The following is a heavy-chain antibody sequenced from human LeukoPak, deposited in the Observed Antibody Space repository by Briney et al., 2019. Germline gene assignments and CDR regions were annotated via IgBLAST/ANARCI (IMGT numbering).Heavy chain of an antibody. J-gene: IGHJ3*02. D-gene: IGHD6-6*01. CDR3: ARSSVSAYAFDI. V-gene: IGHV3-20*04. Sequence: GGSLRLSCAASGFTFDDYGMSWVRQGPGKGLECVSGINWNGGSTGYADSVKGRFTISRDNAKKSLYLQMNSLRAEDTALYCCARSSVSAYAFDIWGQGTMVTVSS. CDR1: GFTFDDYG. CDR2: INWNGGST.